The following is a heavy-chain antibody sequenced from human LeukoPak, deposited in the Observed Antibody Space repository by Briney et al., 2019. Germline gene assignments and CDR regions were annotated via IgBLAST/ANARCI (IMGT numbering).Heavy chain of an antibody. CDR1: GFTFSGYE. D-gene: IGHD3-3*01. V-gene: IGHV3-7*01. CDR2: IKQDGSEK. Sequence: GGSLRLSCAVSGFTFSGYEMNWVRQAPGKGLEWVANIKQDGSEKYYVDSVKGRFTISRDNAKNSLYLQMNSLRAEDTAVYYCATGNYDFWSGYPYYFDYWGQGTLVTVSS. CDR3: ATGNYDFWSGYPYYFDY. J-gene: IGHJ4*02.